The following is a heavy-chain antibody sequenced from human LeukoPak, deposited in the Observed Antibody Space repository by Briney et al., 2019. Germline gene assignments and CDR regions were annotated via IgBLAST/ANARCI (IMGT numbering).Heavy chain of an antibody. D-gene: IGHD3-16*02. CDR3: ARGFGGVIDVIDY. J-gene: IGHJ4*02. CDR2: INPNSGGT. V-gene: IGHV1-2*02. Sequence: ASVKVSCKASGYTFTGYYMHWVRQAPGQGLEWMGWINPNSGGTNYAQKFQGRVTMTRDTSISTAYMELSRLRSDDTAVYYWARGFGGVIDVIDYWGQGTLVTVSS. CDR1: GYTFTGYY.